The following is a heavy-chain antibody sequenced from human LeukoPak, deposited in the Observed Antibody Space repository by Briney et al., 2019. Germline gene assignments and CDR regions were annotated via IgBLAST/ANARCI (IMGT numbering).Heavy chain of an antibody. Sequence: SVKVSCKASGGTFSNYAINWVRQAPGQGLEWMGGITPLFGTARYAQKFQGRVTIIADESTSTAYMELSSLRSEDTAVYYCARDSSEIRSLIVHWGQGTLVTVSS. D-gene: IGHD1-14*01. CDR1: GGTFSNYA. J-gene: IGHJ1*01. CDR3: ARDSSEIRSLIVH. V-gene: IGHV1-69*13. CDR2: ITPLFGTA.